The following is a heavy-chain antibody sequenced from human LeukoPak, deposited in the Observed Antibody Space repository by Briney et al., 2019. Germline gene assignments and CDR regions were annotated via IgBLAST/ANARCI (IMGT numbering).Heavy chain of an antibody. Sequence: SETLSLTCAVYGGSFSGYYWNWIRQPPGKGLEWIGEINHRGSTNYNPSLKSRVTISVDTSKKQFSLKLSSVTAADTAVYYCARALPGDGDLFFDYWGQGTLVTVSS. J-gene: IGHJ4*02. CDR3: ARALPGDGDLFFDY. V-gene: IGHV4-34*01. CDR2: INHRGST. CDR1: GGSFSGYY. D-gene: IGHD4-17*01.